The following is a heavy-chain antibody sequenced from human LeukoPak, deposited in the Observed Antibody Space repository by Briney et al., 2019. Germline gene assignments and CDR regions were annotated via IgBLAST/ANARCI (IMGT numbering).Heavy chain of an antibody. V-gene: IGHV3-23*01. CDR3: ALHHGSYYLGRWYDP. CDR2: ITGGGGST. J-gene: IGHJ5*02. CDR1: GFMFSAYA. Sequence: PGGSLRLSCVTSGFMFSAYAMSWVRQAPGKALEWVSAITGGGGSTYYADSVKGRFTISRDNSKNTLYLQMSSLRAADTAVYYCALHHGSYYLGRWYDPWGQGTLVTVSS. D-gene: IGHD1-26*01.